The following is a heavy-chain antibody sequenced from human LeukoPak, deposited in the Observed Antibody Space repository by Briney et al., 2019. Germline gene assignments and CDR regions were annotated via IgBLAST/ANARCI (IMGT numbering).Heavy chain of an antibody. D-gene: IGHD1-26*01. CDR1: GGSVNGGSSY. V-gene: IGHV4-61*01. CDR3: ATRRVGATFDY. J-gene: IGHJ4*02. CDR2: ISYSGST. Sequence: SETLSLTCTVSGGSVNGGSSYWSWIRQPPGKGLEWIGCISYSGSTNYNPSLRSRVTMSLDTSKNQFSLTLSSVTAADTAVYFCATRRVGATFDYWGQGTLVTVSS.